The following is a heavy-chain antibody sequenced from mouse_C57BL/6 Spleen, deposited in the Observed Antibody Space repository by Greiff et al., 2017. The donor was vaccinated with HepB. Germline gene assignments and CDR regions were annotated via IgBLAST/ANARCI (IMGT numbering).Heavy chain of an antibody. Sequence: EVQLQQSGPELVKPGASVKISCKASGYTFTDYYMNWVKQSHGKSLEWIGDINPNNGGTSYNQKFKGKATLTVDKSSSTAYMELRSLTAEDSAVYYCARWGTTVVAEGYYYAKDYWGQGTSVTVSS. CDR1: GYTFTDYY. CDR2: INPNNGGT. CDR3: ARWGTTVVAEGYYYAKDY. V-gene: IGHV1-26*01. D-gene: IGHD1-1*01. J-gene: IGHJ4*01.